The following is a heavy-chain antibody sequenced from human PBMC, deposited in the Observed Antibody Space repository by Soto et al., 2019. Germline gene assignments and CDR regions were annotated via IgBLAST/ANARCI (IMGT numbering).Heavy chain of an antibody. Sequence: QLQLQESGPGLVKPSETLSLTCTVSGGSISSSSYYWGWIRQPPGKGLEWIGSIYYSGSTYYNPSLKSRVTISVDTSKNQFSLKLSSVTAADTAVYYCARPGLTGDSWSGYYSYWGQGTLVTVSS. D-gene: IGHD3-3*01. J-gene: IGHJ4*02. V-gene: IGHV4-39*01. CDR1: GGSISSSSYY. CDR2: IYYSGST. CDR3: ARPGLTGDSWSGYYSY.